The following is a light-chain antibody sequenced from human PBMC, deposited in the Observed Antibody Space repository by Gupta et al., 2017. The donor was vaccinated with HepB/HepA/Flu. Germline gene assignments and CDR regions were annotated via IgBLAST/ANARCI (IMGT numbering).Light chain of an antibody. V-gene: IGLV2-23*02. CDR3: CSHAGSTTYVV. CDR1: SSDVGSYNL. Sequence: QSALPQPASVSGSPGHSITIPCTGTSSDVGSYNLVSWYQQPPGKAPQLMIYEVSKRPSGVSSRFSGSKSGNTASLTIAGLQAEDEAEYYCCSHAGSTTYVVFGGGTKLTVL. J-gene: IGLJ2*01. CDR2: EVS.